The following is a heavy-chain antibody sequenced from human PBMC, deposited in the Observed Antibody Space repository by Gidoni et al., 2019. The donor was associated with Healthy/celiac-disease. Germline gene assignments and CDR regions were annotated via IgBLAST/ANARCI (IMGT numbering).Heavy chain of an antibody. CDR1: GFTFSSYG. CDR2: ISYDGSNK. CDR3: ARERGRSSSYYYYGMDV. V-gene: IGHV3-30*03. Sequence: QVQLVESGGGVVQPGRSLRLSCAASGFTFSSYGMHWVRPAPGKGLEWVAVISYDGSNKYYADSVKGRFTISRDNSKNTLYLQMNSLRAEDTAVYYCARERGRSSSYYYYGMDVWGQGTTVTVSS. D-gene: IGHD6-6*01. J-gene: IGHJ6*02.